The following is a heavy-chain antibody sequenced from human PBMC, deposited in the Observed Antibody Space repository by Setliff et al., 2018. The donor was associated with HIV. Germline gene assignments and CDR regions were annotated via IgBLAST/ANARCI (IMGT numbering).Heavy chain of an antibody. Sequence: SETLSLTCTVSGPSINIHYWSWIRQSPGKGFEWIGYIYSTGSTNYNPSLQSRVTISMVASRNQVSLKLTSVTAADTAVYYCARYKCINFACVGFDIWGQGTVVTVSS. J-gene: IGHJ3*02. CDR2: IYSTGST. CDR3: ARYKCINFACVGFDI. D-gene: IGHD3-9*01. V-gene: IGHV4-59*11. CDR1: GPSINIHY.